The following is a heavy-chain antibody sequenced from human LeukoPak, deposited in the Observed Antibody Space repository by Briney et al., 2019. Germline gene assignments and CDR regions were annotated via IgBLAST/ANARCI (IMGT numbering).Heavy chain of an antibody. D-gene: IGHD3-10*01. CDR1: GFPFSTYW. V-gene: IGHV3-7*01. Sequence: GESLRLSCAASGFPFSTYWMSWVRQAPGKGLEWVANINQDGTEKYYVDSVKGRFTISRDYAKNSPYLQMNSLRVEDTAVYYCAKVAKYYYGPETYYFFEQWGQGTPVTASS. J-gene: IGHJ4*02. CDR3: AKVAKYYYGPETYYFFEQ. CDR2: INQDGTEK.